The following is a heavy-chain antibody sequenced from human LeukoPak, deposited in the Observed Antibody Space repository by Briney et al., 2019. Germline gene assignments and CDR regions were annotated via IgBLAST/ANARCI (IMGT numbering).Heavy chain of an antibody. Sequence: SETLSLTCTVSGGSISSYYWSWIRQPPGKGLEWIGYIYYSGSTNYNPSLKSRVTISVDTSKNQFSLKLSSVTAADTAVYYCASLTGRLIDYWGQGTLVTVSS. CDR2: IYYSGST. CDR1: GGSISSYY. J-gene: IGHJ4*02. V-gene: IGHV4-59*12. CDR3: ASLTGRLIDY. D-gene: IGHD1-14*01.